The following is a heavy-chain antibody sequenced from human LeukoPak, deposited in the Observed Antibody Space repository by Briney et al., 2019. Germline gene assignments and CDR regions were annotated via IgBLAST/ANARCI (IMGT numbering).Heavy chain of an antibody. D-gene: IGHD1-26*01. Sequence: HSGGFLRLSCAASGFTFSSYAMSWVRQAPGKGLEWVSAISGSGGSTYYADSVKGRFTISRDNSKNTLYLQMNSLRAEDTAVYYCAKDEGEWELLTGSRPWGQGTLVTVSS. V-gene: IGHV3-23*01. CDR1: GFTFSSYA. J-gene: IGHJ5*02. CDR2: ISGSGGST. CDR3: AKDEGEWELLTGSRP.